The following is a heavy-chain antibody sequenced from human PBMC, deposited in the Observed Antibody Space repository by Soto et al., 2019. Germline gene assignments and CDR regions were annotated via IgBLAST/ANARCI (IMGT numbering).Heavy chain of an antibody. V-gene: IGHV5-51*01. J-gene: IGHJ6*02. Sequence: GESLKISCTGSGYSFTSYWIGWVRQMPGKGLEGMGIIYPGDSDTRYSPSFQGQVTISADKSISTAYLQWSSLKASDTAMYYCARTSAAGKYYYGMDVWGQGTTVTVSS. CDR2: IYPGDSDT. CDR1: GYSFTSYW. D-gene: IGHD6-13*01. CDR3: ARTSAAGKYYYGMDV.